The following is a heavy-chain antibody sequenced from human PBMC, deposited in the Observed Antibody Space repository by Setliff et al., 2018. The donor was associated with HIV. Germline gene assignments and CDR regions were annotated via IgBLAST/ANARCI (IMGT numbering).Heavy chain of an antibody. D-gene: IGHD6-13*01. J-gene: IGHJ2*01. CDR1: GYTFTSCD. Sequence: GASVKVSCKASGYTFTSCDINWVRQATGQGLEWMGWMNPNSGNTGHAQKFQGRVTMTRNTSISTAYMELSSLRSEDTAVYYCARGKAAAAVYWYFDLRGRGTLVTVS. V-gene: IGHV1-8*01. CDR3: ARGKAAAAVYWYFDL. CDR2: MNPNSGNT.